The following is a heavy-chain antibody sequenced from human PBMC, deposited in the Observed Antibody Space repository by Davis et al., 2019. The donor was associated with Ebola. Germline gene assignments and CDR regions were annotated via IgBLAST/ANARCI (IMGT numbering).Heavy chain of an antibody. CDR3: AKVGYGWYYYFDS. CDR2: ISGAGGST. CDR1: GFTFSSYG. Sequence: GESLKISCAASGFTFSSYGMSWVRQAPWKGLEWVSAISGAGGSTYYADSVKGRFTISRDNSKNTLSLQMDSLRAEDTAVYYCAKVGYGWYYYFDSWGPGTLVTVSS. J-gene: IGHJ4*02. V-gene: IGHV3-23*01. D-gene: IGHD6-19*01.